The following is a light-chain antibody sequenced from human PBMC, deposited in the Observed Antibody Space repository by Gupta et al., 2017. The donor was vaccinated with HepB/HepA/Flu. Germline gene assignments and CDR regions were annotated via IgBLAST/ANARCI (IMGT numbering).Light chain of an antibody. CDR3: QQRSTWPGT. Sequence: EVVLTQSPATLSLSPGERATLFCRASESVSGYLAWYQQKPGQAPRLVIFDASNRATGIPARFSGSGFGADFTLTIIILVPEDFAVYYCQQRSTWPGTFGHGTKLDMK. J-gene: IGKJ3*01. CDR1: ESVSGY. V-gene: IGKV3-11*01. CDR2: DAS.